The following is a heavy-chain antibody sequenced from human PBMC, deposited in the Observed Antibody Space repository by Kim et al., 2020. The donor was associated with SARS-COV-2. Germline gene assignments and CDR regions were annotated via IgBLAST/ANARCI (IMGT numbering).Heavy chain of an antibody. CDR3: ARAPNDFWSGYPYYFDY. V-gene: IGHV4-61*01. CDR1: GGSVSSGSYF. J-gene: IGHJ4*02. CDR2: IYYSGNT. Sequence: SETLSLTCPVSGGSVSSGSYFWSWIRQPPGKGLEWIGYIYYSGNTNYNPSLKSRVTMSVDTSKNQFSLKLRSVTAADTAVYYCARAPNDFWSGYPYYFDYWGQRTLVTVSS. D-gene: IGHD3-3*01.